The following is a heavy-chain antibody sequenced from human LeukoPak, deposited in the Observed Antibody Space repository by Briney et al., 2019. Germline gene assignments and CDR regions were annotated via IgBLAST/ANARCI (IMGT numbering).Heavy chain of an antibody. CDR2: IYYSGST. CDR1: GGSISSSSYY. D-gene: IGHD3-3*01. Sequence: SETLSLTCTVSGGSISSSSYYWGWLRQPPGKGLEWIGSIYYSGSTYYNPSLKSRVTISVDTSKNQFSLKLSSVTAADTAVYYCARVGGLPELNWFDPWGQGTLVTVSS. CDR3: ARVGGLPELNWFDP. V-gene: IGHV4-39*01. J-gene: IGHJ5*02.